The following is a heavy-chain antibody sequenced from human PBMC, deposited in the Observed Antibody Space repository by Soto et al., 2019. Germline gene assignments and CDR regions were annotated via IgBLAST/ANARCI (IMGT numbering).Heavy chain of an antibody. V-gene: IGHV4-4*07. CDR1: GGSISSYY. J-gene: IGHJ5*02. CDR3: AKENNFDP. Sequence: QVQLQESGPGLVKPSETLSLTCTVSGGSISSYYWNWIRQPAGKGLEWLGRIHTSGTTYYNPALKSRVTMSVDTSTNQFSVKLRSVTAADTAVYYWAKENNFDPWRPGTLVTVSS. CDR2: IHTSGTT.